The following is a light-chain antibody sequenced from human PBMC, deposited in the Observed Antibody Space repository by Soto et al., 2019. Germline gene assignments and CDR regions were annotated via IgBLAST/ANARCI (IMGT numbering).Light chain of an antibody. CDR3: SSYASSSTLV. J-gene: IGLJ2*01. CDR1: SSDVGDYDY. V-gene: IGLV2-14*01. Sequence: QSALTQPASVSGSPGQSITISCTGTSSDVGDYDYVSWYQQHPGKVPKLMIYDVSSRPSGVSNRFSGSKSGNTASLTISGLQAEDEADYYCSSYASSSTLVFGGGTQLTVL. CDR2: DVS.